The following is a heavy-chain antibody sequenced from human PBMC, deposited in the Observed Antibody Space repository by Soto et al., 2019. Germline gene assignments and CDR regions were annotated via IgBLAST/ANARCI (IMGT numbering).Heavy chain of an antibody. Sequence: EVQLAESGGGLAQPGGSLRLSCAASGFTLSGYAMDWVRQAPGKGLEYVSGISSNGVGTYYANSVQGRFTISRDNSKNTVYLQVGSLGPADMAVYYCARRARPDFYYMDVWGKGATVTVCS. CDR3: ARRARPDFYYMDV. D-gene: IGHD6-6*01. CDR2: ISSNGVGT. V-gene: IGHV3-64*01. CDR1: GFTLSGYA. J-gene: IGHJ6*03.